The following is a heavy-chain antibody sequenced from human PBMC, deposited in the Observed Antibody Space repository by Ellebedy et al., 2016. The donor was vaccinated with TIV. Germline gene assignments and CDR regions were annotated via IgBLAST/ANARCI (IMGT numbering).Heavy chain of an antibody. CDR1: GYSFTSYW. D-gene: IGHD6-19*01. J-gene: IGHJ3*02. CDR2: IYPGDSDT. CDR3: ARSRSGWYVGDAFDI. Sequence: GGSLRLSXAASGYSFTSYWIGWVRQMPGKGLEWMGIIYPGDSDTRYSPSFQGQVTISADKSISTAYLHWSSLKASDTAMYYCARSRSGWYVGDAFDIWGQGTMVTVSS. V-gene: IGHV5-51*01.